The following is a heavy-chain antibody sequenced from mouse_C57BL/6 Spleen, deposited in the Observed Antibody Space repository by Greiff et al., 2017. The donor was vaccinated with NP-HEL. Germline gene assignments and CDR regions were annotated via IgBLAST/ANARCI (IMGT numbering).Heavy chain of an antibody. Sequence: EVQLQQSGPELVKPGASVKIPCKASGYTFTDYNMDWVKQSHGKSLEWIGDINPNNGGTIYNQKFKGKATLTVDKSSSTAYMELRSLTSEDTAVYYCARSDDYDPAWFAYWGQGTLVTVSA. CDR2: INPNNGGT. V-gene: IGHV1-18*01. J-gene: IGHJ3*01. CDR1: GYTFTDYN. D-gene: IGHD2-4*01. CDR3: ARSDDYDPAWFAY.